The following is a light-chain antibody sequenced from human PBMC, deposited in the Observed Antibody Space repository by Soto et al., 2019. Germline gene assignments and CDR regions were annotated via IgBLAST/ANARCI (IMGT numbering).Light chain of an antibody. CDR3: QHRHN. J-gene: IGKJ3*01. CDR1: QSVSID. V-gene: IGKV3-11*01. Sequence: EVVLTQSPATLSLSPGDRATLSCRASQSVSIDFAWYQQKPGQAPRLLLYDASTRATGIPARFSGSGSGTDFTLTISSLDPEDFAVYYCQHRHNFGPGTKVDIK. CDR2: DAS.